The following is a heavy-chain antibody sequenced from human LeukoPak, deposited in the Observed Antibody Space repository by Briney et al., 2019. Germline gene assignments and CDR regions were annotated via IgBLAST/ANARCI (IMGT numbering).Heavy chain of an antibody. V-gene: IGHV1-2*02. D-gene: IGHD2-21*02. Sequence: ASVKVSCKASGCTFTGYYMHWVRQAPGQGLEWMGWINPNSGGTNYAQKFQGRVTMTRDTSISTAYMELSRLRSDDTAVYYCARDRPAYCGGDCYGAPGDYWGQGTLVTVSS. CDR2: INPNSGGT. CDR1: GCTFTGYY. J-gene: IGHJ4*02. CDR3: ARDRPAYCGGDCYGAPGDY.